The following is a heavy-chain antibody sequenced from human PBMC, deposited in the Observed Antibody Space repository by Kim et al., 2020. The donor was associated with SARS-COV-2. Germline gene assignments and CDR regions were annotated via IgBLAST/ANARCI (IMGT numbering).Heavy chain of an antibody. J-gene: IGHJ5*02. CDR3: ARRIPVAGTPFDP. CDR1: GGSISSSSYY. V-gene: IGHV4-39*01. Sequence: SETLSLTCTVSGGSISSSSYYWGWIRQPPGKGLEWIGSIYYSGSTYYNPSLKSRVTISVDTSKNQFSLKLSSVTAADTAVYYCARRIPVAGTPFDPWGQGTLVTVSS. D-gene: IGHD6-19*01. CDR2: IYYSGST.